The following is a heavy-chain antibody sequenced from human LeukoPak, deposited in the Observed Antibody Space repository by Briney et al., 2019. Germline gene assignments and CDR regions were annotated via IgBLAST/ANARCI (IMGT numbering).Heavy chain of an antibody. CDR1: GFSFSTYG. J-gene: IGHJ4*02. Sequence: GGSLRLSCAASGFSFSTYGMHWVRQAPGKGLEWVAFIRYDGSNKYYADSVKGRFTISRDNSKNTLYVQMNSLRAEDTAVYYCANGGYCSNGTCYPLSWGQGTLVTVSS. D-gene: IGHD2-15*01. V-gene: IGHV3-30*02. CDR3: ANGGYCSNGTCYPLS. CDR2: IRYDGSNK.